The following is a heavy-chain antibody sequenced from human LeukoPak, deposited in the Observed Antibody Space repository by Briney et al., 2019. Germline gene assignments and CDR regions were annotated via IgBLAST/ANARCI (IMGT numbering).Heavy chain of an antibody. D-gene: IGHD6-13*01. CDR3: VKDRWVDH. CDR2: ISSEGKTT. V-gene: IGHV3-64D*06. Sequence: GGSLRLSCEGSAFIFSGHWMNWVRQAPGKGLEHVSSISSEGKTTYYADSVKGRFTISRDNSKNTLYLQMSSLRPEDTAVYYCVKDRWVDHWGQGTLVTVSS. CDR1: AFIFSGHW. J-gene: IGHJ4*02.